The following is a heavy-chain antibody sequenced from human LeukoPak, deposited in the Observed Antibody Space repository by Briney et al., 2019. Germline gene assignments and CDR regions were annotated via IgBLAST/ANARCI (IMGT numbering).Heavy chain of an antibody. CDR3: AKDTSGWLLGMDV. CDR1: GFTFSSYA. J-gene: IGHJ6*02. D-gene: IGHD3-22*01. CDR2: ISGSGGST. Sequence: GGSLRLSCAASGFTFSSYAMSWVRQAPGKGLEWVSAISGSGGSTYYADSVKGRFTISRDNSKNTLYLQMNSLRAENTAVYYCAKDTSGWLLGMDVWGQGTTVTVSS. V-gene: IGHV3-23*01.